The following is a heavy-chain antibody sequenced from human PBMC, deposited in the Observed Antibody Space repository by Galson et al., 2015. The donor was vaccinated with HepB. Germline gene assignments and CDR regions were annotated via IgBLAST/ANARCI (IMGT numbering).Heavy chain of an antibody. V-gene: IGHV3-64D*09. D-gene: IGHD3-3*01. Sequence: SLRLSCAASGFTFTNHAIHWVRQAPGKGLEYVSVISGNGHDTYYAESVKGRSSVSRDNSRNWLFLQMSSLRPEDTAVYYCVRDWTYDFWSGCFGAFDLWGQGTLVTVSS. CDR1: GFTFTNHA. CDR2: ISGNGHDT. CDR3: VRDWTYDFWSGCFGAFDL. J-gene: IGHJ3*01.